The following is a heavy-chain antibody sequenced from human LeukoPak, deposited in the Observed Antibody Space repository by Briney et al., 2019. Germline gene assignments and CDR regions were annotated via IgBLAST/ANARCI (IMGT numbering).Heavy chain of an antibody. CDR3: ANSPRITVAPKRYSEY. V-gene: IGHV3-30*02. CDR2: IRYDGTNK. CDR1: GFTFSTYG. J-gene: IGHJ4*02. Sequence: GGSLRLSCAASGFTFSTYGMHWVRQAPGKGLEWVAIIRYDGTNKYYADSVKGRFTVSRDNSKNTLYLQMNSLRAEDTAVYYCANSPRITVAPKRYSEYWGQGTLVTVSS. D-gene: IGHD6-19*01.